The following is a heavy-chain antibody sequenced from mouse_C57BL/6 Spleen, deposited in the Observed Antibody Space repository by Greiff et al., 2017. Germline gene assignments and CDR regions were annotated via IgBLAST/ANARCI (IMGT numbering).Heavy chain of an antibody. V-gene: IGHV3-6*01. CDR1: GYSITSCYY. CDR2: ISYDGSN. CDR3: AREGDSAGPWFAY. J-gene: IGHJ3*01. Sequence: EVKLQESGPGLVKPSQSLSLTCSVTGYSITSCYYSNWIRQFPGNQLEWMGYISYDGSNNYNPSLKNRISITRDTSKNQFFLKLNSVTTEDTATYYCAREGDSAGPWFAYWGQGTLVTVSA. D-gene: IGHD3-2*02.